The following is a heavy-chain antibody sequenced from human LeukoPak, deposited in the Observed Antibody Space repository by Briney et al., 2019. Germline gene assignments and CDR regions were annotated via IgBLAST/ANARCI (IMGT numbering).Heavy chain of an antibody. CDR2: IYPGDSGT. Sequence: GESLQISCQGTGYTFATYWIGWVRQLPGKGLEWIGNIYPGDSGTKYSPSFQGQVTISADKSINTAYLQWSSLKAPDTAMYYCARPRTIFGVLKNGMDVWGQGTTVTVSS. V-gene: IGHV5-51*01. CDR3: ARPRTIFGVLKNGMDV. D-gene: IGHD3-3*01. CDR1: GYTFATYW. J-gene: IGHJ6*02.